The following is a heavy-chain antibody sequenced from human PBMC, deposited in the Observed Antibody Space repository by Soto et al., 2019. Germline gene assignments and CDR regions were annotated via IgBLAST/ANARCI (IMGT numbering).Heavy chain of an antibody. V-gene: IGHV4-4*07. CDR2: IYTSGST. CDR3: AREGASGFGMDV. CDR1: GGSIRSYY. Sequence: PSETLSLTCNVSGGSIRSYYWSWVRQPAGKPLEWIGRIYTSGSTNYNPSLKSRVSMSVDTSKNQFSLEVTPVTAADTAVYYCAREGASGFGMDVWGQGTTVTVSS. D-gene: IGHD1-26*01. J-gene: IGHJ6*02.